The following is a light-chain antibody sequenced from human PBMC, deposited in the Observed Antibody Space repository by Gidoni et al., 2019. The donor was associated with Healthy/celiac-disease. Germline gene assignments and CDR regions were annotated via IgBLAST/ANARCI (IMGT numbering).Light chain of an antibody. CDR2: GAS. Sequence: EIVVTQSTGTLSLSPGERASLSCRASQSVISSYVAWYQQKPGQAPRLLIYGASSRATGSPDRFSGSRAGTDFTLTISRLEPEDFAVYYCLQDGSSPWTFXXXTKVEIK. CDR1: QSVISSY. CDR3: LQDGSSPWT. J-gene: IGKJ1*01. V-gene: IGKV3-20*01.